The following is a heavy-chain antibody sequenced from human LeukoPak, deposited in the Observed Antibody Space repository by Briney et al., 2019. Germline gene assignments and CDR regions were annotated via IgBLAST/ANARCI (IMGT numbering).Heavy chain of an antibody. V-gene: IGHV3-23*01. D-gene: IGHD6-6*01. CDR2: MSGSGGST. J-gene: IGHJ4*02. CDR1: GFPFSRYA. Sequence: PGGSLRLPCAASGFPFSRYAMSGVRQSPGKALEWVSNMSGSGGSTFYADCEKRRHTISRDNSKNTLYLQVNSLRAEDTAVYYCAKAGYSTSSSFDYWGQGTLVTVSS. CDR3: AKAGYSTSSSFDY.